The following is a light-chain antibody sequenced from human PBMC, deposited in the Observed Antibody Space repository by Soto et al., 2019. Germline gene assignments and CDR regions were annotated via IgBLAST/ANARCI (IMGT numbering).Light chain of an antibody. CDR1: QSVSIY. J-gene: IGKJ5*01. Sequence: EIVLTQSPATLSLSPGERATLSCRASQSVSIYLAWYQQKPGQAPRLLREDASNRATGIPARCSGSGAGTDVTRTSSSLEPEDFAVYYCQQRSNWPITFGQGTRLEIK. V-gene: IGKV3-11*01. CDR3: QQRSNWPIT. CDR2: DAS.